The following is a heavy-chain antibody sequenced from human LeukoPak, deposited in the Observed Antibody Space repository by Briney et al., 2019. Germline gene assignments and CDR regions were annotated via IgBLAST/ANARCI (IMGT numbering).Heavy chain of an antibody. V-gene: IGHV4-39*07. D-gene: IGHD2-8*01. J-gene: IGHJ3*02. CDR1: GSSISSNNYF. CDR2: ISSTGIT. CDR3: ARDPYCSNGVCYAFDI. Sequence: PSQTLSVTCSVSGSSISSNNYFWGWIRQPPGKGLEWLGAISSTGITDYNPALKSRVTISVDTSKNQFSLKLSSVTAADTASYYCARDPYCSNGVCYAFDIWGQGTMVSVSS.